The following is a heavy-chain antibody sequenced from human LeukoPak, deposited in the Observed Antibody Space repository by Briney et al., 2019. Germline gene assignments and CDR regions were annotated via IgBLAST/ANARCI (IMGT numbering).Heavy chain of an antibody. CDR3: ANFRYNWNDGGL. Sequence: PGGSLRLSCAASGFTFSSYAMSWVRQAPGKGLEWVSAISGGGGSTYYADSVKGRFTISRDNSKNTLYLQMNSLRAEDTAVYYCANFRYNWNDGGLWGQGTLVTVSS. J-gene: IGHJ4*02. CDR2: ISGGGGST. CDR1: GFTFSSYA. D-gene: IGHD1-20*01. V-gene: IGHV3-23*01.